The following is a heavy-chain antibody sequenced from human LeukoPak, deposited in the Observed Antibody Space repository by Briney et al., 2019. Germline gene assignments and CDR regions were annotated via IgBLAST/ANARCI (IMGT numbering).Heavy chain of an antibody. CDR3: ASPNDGYFDY. J-gene: IGHJ4*02. V-gene: IGHV3-30-3*01. D-gene: IGHD1-1*01. CDR2: ISYDGSNK. CDR1: GFTFSSYA. Sequence: GRSLRLSCAASGFTFSSYAVHWVRQAPGKGLEWVAVISYDGSNKYYADSVKGRFTISRDNSKNTLYLQMNSLRAEDTAVYYCASPNDGYFDYWGQGTLVTVSS.